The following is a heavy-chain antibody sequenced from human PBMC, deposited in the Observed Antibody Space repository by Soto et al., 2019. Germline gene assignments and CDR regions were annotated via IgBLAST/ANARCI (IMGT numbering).Heavy chain of an antibody. Sequence: SETLSLTCTVSGGSISSSSYYWGWIRQPPGKGLEWIGSIYYSGSTYYNPSLKSRVTISVDTSKNQFSLKLSSVTAADTAVYYCARRSVTTAYYYYGMDVWGHGTTVTVSS. CDR3: ARRSVTTAYYYYGMDV. V-gene: IGHV4-39*01. J-gene: IGHJ6*02. CDR1: GGSISSSSYY. CDR2: IYYSGST. D-gene: IGHD4-17*01.